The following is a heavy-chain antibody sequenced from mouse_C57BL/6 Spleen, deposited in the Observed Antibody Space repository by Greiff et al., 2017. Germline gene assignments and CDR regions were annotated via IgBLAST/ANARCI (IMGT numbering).Heavy chain of an antibody. CDR2: IDPSDSET. J-gene: IGHJ4*01. CDR1: GYTFTSYW. D-gene: IGHD1-1*01. CDR3: ASVNYHGSRRAMDY. V-gene: IGHV1-52*01. Sequence: VQLQQPGAELVRPGSSVKLSCKASGYTFTSYWLHWVKQRPIQGLEWIGNIDPSDSETHYNQKVKDKATLTVDKSSSTAYMQLSSLTSEDSAVYYCASVNYHGSRRAMDYWGQGTSVTVSS.